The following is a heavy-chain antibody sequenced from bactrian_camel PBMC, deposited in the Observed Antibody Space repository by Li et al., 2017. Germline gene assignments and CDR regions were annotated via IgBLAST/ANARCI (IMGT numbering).Heavy chain of an antibody. Sequence: GGSLRLSCAAVASSATYSSYCMGWFRQAPGKEREGVAAIDSDGSTSYADSVKGRFTISQDNAKNTLYLQMNSLKPEDTAMYYCAAEGLLFRLRCPDEYNYWGQGTQVTVS. D-gene: IGHD3*01. CDR2: IDSDGST. CDR1: ASSATYSSYC. CDR3: AAEGLLFRLRCPDEYNY. V-gene: IGHV3S57*01. J-gene: IGHJ4*01.